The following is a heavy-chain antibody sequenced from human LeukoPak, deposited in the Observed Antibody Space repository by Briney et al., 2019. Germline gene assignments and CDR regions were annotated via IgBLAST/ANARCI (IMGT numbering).Heavy chain of an antibody. D-gene: IGHD3-10*01. CDR2: IKQDGSEK. CDR3: AKDDDYGSGSFWSYFDY. Sequence: GGSLRLSCAASGFTFSSYWMSWVRQAPGKGLEWVANIKQDGSEKYYVDSVKGRFTISRDNSKNTLYLQMNSLRAEDTAVYYCAKDDDYGSGSFWSYFDYWGQGTLVTVSS. J-gene: IGHJ4*02. V-gene: IGHV3-7*03. CDR1: GFTFSSYW.